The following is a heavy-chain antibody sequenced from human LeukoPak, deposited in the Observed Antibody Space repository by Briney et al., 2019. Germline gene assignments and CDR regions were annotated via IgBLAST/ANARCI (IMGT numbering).Heavy chain of an antibody. D-gene: IGHD2-21*02. CDR1: GFTFSSYS. V-gene: IGHV3-48*01. J-gene: IGHJ6*02. CDR2: ITSSGSSI. Sequence: GGSLRLSCAASGFTFSSYSMNWVRQAPGKGLEWVAYITSSGSSIYYADSVKGRFTISRDNAKNTLFLQMNSLRAEDTAVYYCARDACCGGVCYPNYYGMDVWGQGTTVTVSS. CDR3: ARDACCGGVCYPNYYGMDV.